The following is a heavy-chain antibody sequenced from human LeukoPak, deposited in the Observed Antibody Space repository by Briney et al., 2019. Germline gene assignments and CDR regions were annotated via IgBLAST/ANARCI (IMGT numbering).Heavy chain of an antibody. V-gene: IGHV3-33*01. D-gene: IGHD4-17*01. CDR1: GFTFSSYG. CDR2: IWYDGSNK. CDR3: ARVSTVHDAFDI. J-gene: IGHJ3*02. Sequence: RSLRLSCAASGFTFSSYGMHWVRQAPGKGLEWVAVIWYDGSNKYYADSVKGRFTISRDNSKNTLYLQMNSLRAEDTAVYYCARVSTVHDAFDIWGQGTMVTVSS.